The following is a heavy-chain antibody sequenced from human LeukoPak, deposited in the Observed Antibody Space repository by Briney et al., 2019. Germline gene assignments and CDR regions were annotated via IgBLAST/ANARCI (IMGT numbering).Heavy chain of an antibody. J-gene: IGHJ5*02. CDR1: GVSISRYY. Sequence: SETLSLTCSVSGVSISRYYWSWIRQPPGKGLEWIGEINHSGSTNYNPSLKSRVTISVDTSKNQFSLKLSSVTAADTAVYYCARQMTTVTAGGFDPWGQGTLVTVSS. V-gene: IGHV4-34*01. CDR3: ARQMTTVTAGGFDP. D-gene: IGHD4-17*01. CDR2: INHSGST.